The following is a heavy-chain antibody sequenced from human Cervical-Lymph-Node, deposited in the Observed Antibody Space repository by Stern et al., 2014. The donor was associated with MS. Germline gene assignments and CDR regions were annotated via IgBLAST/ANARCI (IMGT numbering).Heavy chain of an antibody. J-gene: IGHJ6*02. CDR2: INPSGGST. CDR1: GYTFTNYY. Sequence: VQLVESGAEVKKPGASVKVSCKASGYTFTNYYMHWVRQAPGQGLEWMASINPSGGSTSYAKKFQGRFTITRDTSTSTVYMELSSLRAEDTAVYYCAREVAGHRLGMMDVWGQGTTVTVSS. CDR3: AREVAGHRLGMMDV. V-gene: IGHV1-46*01. D-gene: IGHD6-19*01.